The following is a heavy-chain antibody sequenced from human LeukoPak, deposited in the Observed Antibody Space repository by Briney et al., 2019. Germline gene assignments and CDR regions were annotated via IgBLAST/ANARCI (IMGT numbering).Heavy chain of an antibody. D-gene: IGHD6-13*01. Sequence: SGTLSLTCAVSGGSISSSNWWSWVRQPPGKGLEWIGEIYHSGSTNYNPSLKSRVTISVDKSKNQFSLKLSSVTAADTAVYYCARGGAAAGSLYYYGMDVWGKGTTVTVSS. J-gene: IGHJ6*04. CDR1: GGSISSSNW. CDR3: ARGGAAAGSLYYYGMDV. CDR2: IYHSGST. V-gene: IGHV4-4*02.